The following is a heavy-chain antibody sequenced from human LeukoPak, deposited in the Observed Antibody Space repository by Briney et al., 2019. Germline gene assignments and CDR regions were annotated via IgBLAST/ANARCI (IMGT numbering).Heavy chain of an antibody. J-gene: IGHJ4*02. V-gene: IGHV3-33*01. CDR2: IWYDGSNK. CDR1: GFTFSSYG. CDR3: AREGRYGGDCYYDY. Sequence: GGSLRLSCAASGFTFSSYGMHWVRQAPGKGLEWVAVIWYDGSNKYYADSVKGRFTISRDNSKNTLYLQMNSLRAEDTAVYYCAREGRYGGDCYYDYWGQGTLVTVSS. D-gene: IGHD2-21*02.